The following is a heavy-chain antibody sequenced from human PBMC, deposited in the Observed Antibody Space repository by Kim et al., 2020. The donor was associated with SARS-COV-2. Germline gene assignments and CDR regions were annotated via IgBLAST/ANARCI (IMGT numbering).Heavy chain of an antibody. J-gene: IGHJ3*02. CDR2: T. CDR3: ATSVREDAFDI. V-gene: IGHV1-24*01. D-gene: IGHD1-1*01. Sequence: TIYAQKFQGRVTMTEDTSTDTAYMELSSLRSEDTAVYYCATSVREDAFDIWGQGTMVTVSS.